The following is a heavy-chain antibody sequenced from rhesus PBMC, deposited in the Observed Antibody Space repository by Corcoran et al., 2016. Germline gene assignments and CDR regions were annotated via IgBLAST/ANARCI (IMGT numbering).Heavy chain of an antibody. V-gene: IGHV4-127*01. CDR1: GYSISSGYG. D-gene: IGHD2-2*01. CDR2: IGGSSDST. J-gene: IGHJ4*01. Sequence: QVQLQESGPGLVKPSATLSLTCAVSGYSISSGYGWSWIRQPPGQGLECMGYIGGSSDSTNYNPSLKSRVTISKDTSKNQFSLKLSSVTAADTAVYYWASIYCTSTTCYRFYFDYWGQGVLVTVSS. CDR3: ASIYCTSTTCYRFYFDY.